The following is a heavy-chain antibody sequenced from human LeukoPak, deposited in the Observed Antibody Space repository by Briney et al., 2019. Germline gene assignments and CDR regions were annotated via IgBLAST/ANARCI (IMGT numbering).Heavy chain of an antibody. V-gene: IGHV2-5*02. CDR3: AHKGGVIYYGSGSYRHAFDI. D-gene: IGHD3-10*01. Sequence: ESGPTLVKPTQTLTLTCTFSGFSLSTSGVGVGWIRQPPGKALEWLALIYWDDDKRYSPSLKSRLTITKGTSKNQVVLTMTNMDPVDTATYYCAHKGGVIYYGSGSYRHAFDIWGQGTMVTVSS. CDR1: GFSLSTSGVG. J-gene: IGHJ3*02. CDR2: IYWDDDK.